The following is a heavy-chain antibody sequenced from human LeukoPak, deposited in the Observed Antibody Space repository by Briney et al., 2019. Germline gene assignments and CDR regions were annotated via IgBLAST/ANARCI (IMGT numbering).Heavy chain of an antibody. CDR3: ATGGIAAAGPDY. V-gene: IGHV4-61*02. Sequence: SETLSLTCTVSGGSISSGSYYWSWIRQPAGTGLEWIGRIYSSGSTNYNPSLKSRVTISVDTSKNQFSLKLSSVTAADTAVYYCATGGIAAAGPDYWGQGTLVTVSS. J-gene: IGHJ4*02. D-gene: IGHD6-13*01. CDR1: GGSISSGSYY. CDR2: IYSSGST.